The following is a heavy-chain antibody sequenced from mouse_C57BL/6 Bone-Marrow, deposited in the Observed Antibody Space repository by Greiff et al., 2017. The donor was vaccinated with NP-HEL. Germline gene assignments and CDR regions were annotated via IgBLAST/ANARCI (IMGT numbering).Heavy chain of an antibody. D-gene: IGHD4-1*01. J-gene: IGHJ3*01. CDR1: GYPFTSYG. Sequence: QVQLQQSGAELARPGASVKLSCKASGYPFTSYGLSWVKQRTGQGLEWIGEIYPRSGNTYYTETFKGKATLTADKSSSTAYMELRSLTSEDAAVYFCARRVNWDAWFAYWGQGTLVTVSA. CDR2: IYPRSGNT. V-gene: IGHV1-81*01. CDR3: ARRVNWDAWFAY.